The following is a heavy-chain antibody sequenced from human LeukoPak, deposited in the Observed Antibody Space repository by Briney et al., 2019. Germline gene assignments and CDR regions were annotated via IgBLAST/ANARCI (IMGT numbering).Heavy chain of an antibody. CDR3: ARLITGTTTAFDI. CDR2: VYTSGST. Sequence: TLSLTCTVSGGSISSGSYYWTWIRQPAGKGLEWIGRVYTSGSTHYNPSLKTRLTMSVDTSKNQFSLKLSSVTAADTAVYYCARLITGTTTAFDIWGQGTMVTVSS. V-gene: IGHV4-61*02. J-gene: IGHJ3*02. CDR1: GGSISSGSYY. D-gene: IGHD1-7*01.